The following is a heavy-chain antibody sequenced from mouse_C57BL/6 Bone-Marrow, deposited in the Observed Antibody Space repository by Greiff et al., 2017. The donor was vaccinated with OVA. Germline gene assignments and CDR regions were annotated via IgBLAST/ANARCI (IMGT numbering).Heavy chain of an antibody. CDR2: ITHSGET. CDR3: AGELAWFAY. V-gene: IGHV12-3*01. Sequence: VKLQESGPGLVKPSQSLFLTCSITGFPITSGYYWIWIRQSPGKPLEWMGYITHSGETFYNPSLQSPISITRETSKNQFFLQLNSVTTEDTARYYCAGELAWFAYWGQGTLVTVSA. CDR1: GFPITSGYY. J-gene: IGHJ3*01. D-gene: IGHD4-1*01.